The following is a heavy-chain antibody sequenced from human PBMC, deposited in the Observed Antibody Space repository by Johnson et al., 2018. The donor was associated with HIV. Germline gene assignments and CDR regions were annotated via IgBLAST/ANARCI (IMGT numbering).Heavy chain of an antibody. V-gene: IGHV3-23*04. CDR2: ISGGGGST. CDR3: ARQHSYDSSGQGGGLDV. D-gene: IGHD3-22*01. J-gene: IGHJ3*01. CDR1: GFTFSSYA. Sequence: VQLVESGGGLVQPGGSLRFSCAVSGFTFSSYAMSWVRQAPGKGLEWVSAISGGGGSTGYADSVKGRFTISRDNAKNSLYRQMNSLRAEDTALYYCARQHSYDSSGQGGGLDVWGQGTMVTVSS.